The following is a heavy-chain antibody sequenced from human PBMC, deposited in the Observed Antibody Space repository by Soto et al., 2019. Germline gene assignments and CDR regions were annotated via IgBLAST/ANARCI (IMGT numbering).Heavy chain of an antibody. Sequence: QVQLVQSGGEVRKPGASVKVSCKASGYIFNSYGISWVRQAPGQGLEWMGWISGYNGNIKYAQKVQGRVTMTTDTSTRTAYMELRSLRSDDTAVYYCARDVGSGWFGDFDYWGQGSLVTVSS. CDR3: ARDVGSGWFGDFDY. CDR1: GYIFNSYG. V-gene: IGHV1-18*01. CDR2: ISGYNGNI. J-gene: IGHJ4*02. D-gene: IGHD6-19*01.